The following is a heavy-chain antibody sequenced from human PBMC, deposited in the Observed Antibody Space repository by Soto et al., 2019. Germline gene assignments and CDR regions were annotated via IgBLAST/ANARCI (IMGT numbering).Heavy chain of an antibody. J-gene: IGHJ4*02. D-gene: IGHD6-19*01. V-gene: IGHV4-39*01. CDR1: GGSISSSSYY. Sequence: QLQLQESGPGLVKPSETLSLTCTVSGGSISSSSYYWGWIRQPPGKGLEWIGSIYYSGSTYYNPSLKSRVTISVDTSKNQFSLKLSSVTAADTAVYYCARFGSDNSGWYVGYWGQGTLVTVSS. CDR3: ARFGSDNSGWYVGY. CDR2: IYYSGST.